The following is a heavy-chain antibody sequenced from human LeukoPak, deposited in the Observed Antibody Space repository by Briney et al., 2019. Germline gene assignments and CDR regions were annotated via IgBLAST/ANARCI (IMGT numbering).Heavy chain of an antibody. CDR1: GGSISSSSYY. D-gene: IGHD4-17*01. V-gene: IGHV4-39*01. CDR2: IYYSGST. CDR3: ARHNDGDLFDYYYGMDV. Sequence: SETLSLTCTVSGGSISSSSYYWGWIRQPPGKGLEWIGSIYYSGSTYYNPSLKSRVTISVDTSKNQFSLKLSSVTAADTAVYYYARHNDGDLFDYYYGMDVWGQGTTVTVSS. J-gene: IGHJ6*02.